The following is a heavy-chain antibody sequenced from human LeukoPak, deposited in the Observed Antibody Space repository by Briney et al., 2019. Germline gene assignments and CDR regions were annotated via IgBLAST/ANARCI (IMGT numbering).Heavy chain of an antibody. J-gene: IGHJ5*02. CDR2: MNPNSGSI. V-gene: IGHV1-46*01. D-gene: IGHD3/OR15-3a*01. CDR3: AREGSRTGFDP. Sequence: GASAKVSCKTSGYTFTSYYIHWVRQAPGQGLEWMGIMNPNSGSIIYAQKFQGRVTMTRVTSTTTVYMELSSLRSEDTAVYFCAREGSRTGFDPWGQGTLVTVSS. CDR1: GYTFTSYY.